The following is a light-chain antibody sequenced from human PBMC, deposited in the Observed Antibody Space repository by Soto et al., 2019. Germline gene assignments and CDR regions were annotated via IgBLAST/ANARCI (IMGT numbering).Light chain of an antibody. V-gene: IGKV3-20*01. CDR3: QQYGRSPFT. J-gene: IGKJ3*01. CDR1: QSVSSNN. Sequence: EIVLTQSPGTLSVSPGERASLSCRASQSVSSNNLAWYQQRPGQAPRVVIYGASTRATGIPERFSGSGSGTDFTLTISRLEPEDFAVYYCQQYGRSPFTFGPGTKVDIK. CDR2: GAS.